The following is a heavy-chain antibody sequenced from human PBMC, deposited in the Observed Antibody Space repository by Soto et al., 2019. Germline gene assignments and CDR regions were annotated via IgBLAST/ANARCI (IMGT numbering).Heavy chain of an antibody. Sequence: SETLSLTCTVSGGSISSSSYYWGWIRQPPGKGLEWIGSIYYSGSTYYNPSLKSRVTISVDTSKNQFSLKLSSVTAADTAVYYCARQRGYSGYDSLDYWGQGTLVTVSS. D-gene: IGHD5-12*01. CDR3: ARQRGYSGYDSLDY. CDR2: IYYSGST. CDR1: GGSISSSSYY. V-gene: IGHV4-39*01. J-gene: IGHJ4*02.